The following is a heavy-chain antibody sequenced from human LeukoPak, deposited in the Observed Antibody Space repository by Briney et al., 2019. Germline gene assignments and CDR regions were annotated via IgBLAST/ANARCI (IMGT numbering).Heavy chain of an antibody. CDR2: ISGSDGNT. J-gene: IGHJ4*02. Sequence: GGSLRLSCATSVFTFSNFAMHWVRKAPGKGLEWVSVISGSDGNTYYADSVKGRFSISRDNSKNTLYLQMNSLRAEDTALFYCAKSDCSTIGCKRLHYWGQGTLVTVSS. CDR1: VFTFSNFA. D-gene: IGHD2-2*01. CDR3: AKSDCSTIGCKRLHY. V-gene: IGHV3-23*01.